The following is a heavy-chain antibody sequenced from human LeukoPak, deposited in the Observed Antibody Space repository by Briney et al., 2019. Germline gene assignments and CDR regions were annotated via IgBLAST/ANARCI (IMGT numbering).Heavy chain of an antibody. CDR1: GFTFSSYA. J-gene: IGHJ6*03. V-gene: IGHV3-23*01. D-gene: IGHD3-22*01. CDR2: ISGSGGST. CDR3: AKVYDSSGYYYYYYMDV. Sequence: GGSLRLSCAASGFTFSSYAMSWVRQAPGKGLEWVSAISGSGGSTYYADSVKGRFTISGDNSKNTLYLQMNSLRAEDTAVYYCAKVYDSSGYYYYYYMDVWGKGTTVTVSS.